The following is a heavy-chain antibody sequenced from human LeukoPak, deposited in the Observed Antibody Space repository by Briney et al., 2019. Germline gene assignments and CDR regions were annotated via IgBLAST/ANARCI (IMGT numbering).Heavy chain of an antibody. V-gene: IGHV1-2*02. Sequence: GASVKVSCKASGYTFSGYYMHWVRQAPGQGLEWMGWINPNSGGTNYAQKFQGRVTMTRDTSITTAYMELTRLRSDDTAVYYCARGPITTPHFDYWGQGTLVTVSS. D-gene: IGHD3-3*01. CDR3: ARGPITTPHFDY. CDR1: GYTFSGYY. J-gene: IGHJ4*02. CDR2: INPNSGGT.